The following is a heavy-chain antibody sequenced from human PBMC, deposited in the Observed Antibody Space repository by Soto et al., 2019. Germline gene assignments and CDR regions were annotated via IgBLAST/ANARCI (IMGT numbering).Heavy chain of an antibody. V-gene: IGHV1-18*01. Sequence: QVQLVQSGAEVKKPGASVKVSCKASGYTFTSYGISWVRQAPGQGLEWMGWISAYNGNTNYAQKLQGRVTMTTDTPTSTGYMEQRSLRSDDTAGSYWARAHDDTVRGVIYFDSWGKGTLVTVSS. D-gene: IGHD3-16*01. CDR2: ISAYNGNT. CDR1: GYTFTSYG. J-gene: IGHJ4*02. CDR3: ARAHDDTVRGVIYFDS.